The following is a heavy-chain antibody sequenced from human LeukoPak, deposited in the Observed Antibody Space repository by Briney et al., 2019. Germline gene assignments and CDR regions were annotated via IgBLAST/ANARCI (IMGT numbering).Heavy chain of an antibody. CDR1: RGTFSSYA. J-gene: IGHJ3*02. CDR3: ARAGYCSGGSCYVSHAFDI. CDR2: IIPIFGTA. Sequence: SVKVSCKASRGTFSSYAISWVRQAPGQGLEWMGGIIPIFGTANYAQKFQGRVTITADESTSTAYMELSSLRSEDTAVYYCARAGYCSGGSCYVSHAFDIWGQGTMVTVSS. D-gene: IGHD2-15*01. V-gene: IGHV1-69*01.